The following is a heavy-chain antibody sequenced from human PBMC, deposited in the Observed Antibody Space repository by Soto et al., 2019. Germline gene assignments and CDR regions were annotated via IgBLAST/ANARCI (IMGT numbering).Heavy chain of an antibody. D-gene: IGHD2-2*03. CDR2: VYSNDKT. Sequence: PSETLSLTCTVSGGSVSSNSYSWGWVRQSPGKGLEWIATVYSNDKTYYNPSLLSRVTISVDTSKNEFSLRLNSVTAADTAVYYCARLNGYCVSTKCHGYKGMDVWGQGTTVTVSS. CDR1: GGSVSSNSYS. J-gene: IGHJ6*02. CDR3: ARLNGYCVSTKCHGYKGMDV. V-gene: IGHV4-39*01.